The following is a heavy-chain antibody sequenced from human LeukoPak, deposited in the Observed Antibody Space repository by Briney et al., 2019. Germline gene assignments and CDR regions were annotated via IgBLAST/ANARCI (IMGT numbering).Heavy chain of an antibody. Sequence: ASVKVSCKASGGTFSSYAISWVRQTPGQGLEWMGGIIPIFGTANYAQKFQGRVTITADESTSTAYMELSSLRSEDTAVYYCARGSTLYYYDSSGYWSFDYWGQGTLVTVSS. J-gene: IGHJ4*02. CDR1: GGTFSSYA. CDR3: ARGSTLYYYDSSGYWSFDY. CDR2: IIPIFGTA. V-gene: IGHV1-69*13. D-gene: IGHD3-22*01.